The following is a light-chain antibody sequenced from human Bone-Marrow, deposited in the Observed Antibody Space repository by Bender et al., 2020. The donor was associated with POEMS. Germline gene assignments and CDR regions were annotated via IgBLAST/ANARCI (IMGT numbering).Light chain of an antibody. CDR3: CSYAGSRTWVL. J-gene: IGLJ2*01. Sequence: QSALTQPASVSGSPGQSITISCTGASSDVGAYNLVSWYQQHPGKAPKLLIYEVRKRPSGVSSRFSGSKSGNTASLTISGLQTEDEADYYCCSYAGSRTWVLFGGGTKLTVL. CDR1: SSDVGAYNL. V-gene: IGLV2-23*02. CDR2: EVR.